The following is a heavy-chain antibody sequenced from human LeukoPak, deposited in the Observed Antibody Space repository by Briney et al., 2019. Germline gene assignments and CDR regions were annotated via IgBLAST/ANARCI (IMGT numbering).Heavy chain of an antibody. J-gene: IGHJ3*02. Sequence: SETLSLTCAVYGGSFSGYYWSWIRQPAGKGLEWIGRIYTSGSTNYNPSLKSRVTMSVDTSKNQFSLKLSSVTAADTAVYYCARDSADYYDSSGYFEYAFDIWGQGTMVTVSS. CDR1: GGSFSGYY. D-gene: IGHD3-22*01. CDR2: IYTSGST. V-gene: IGHV4-4*07. CDR3: ARDSADYYDSSGYFEYAFDI.